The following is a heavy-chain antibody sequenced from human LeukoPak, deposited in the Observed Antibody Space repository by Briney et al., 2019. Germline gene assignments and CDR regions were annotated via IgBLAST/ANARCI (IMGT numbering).Heavy chain of an antibody. V-gene: IGHV1-18*01. Sequence: GSSVKVSCKASGGTFSSYAISWVRQAPGQGLEWMGGISAYNGNTNYAQKLQGRVTMTTDASTSTAYMELRSLRSDDTAVYYCARVVQDLNDYDFDYWGQGTLVTVSS. CDR2: ISAYNGNT. CDR3: ARVVQDLNDYDFDY. D-gene: IGHD3-3*01. J-gene: IGHJ4*02. CDR1: GGTFSSYA.